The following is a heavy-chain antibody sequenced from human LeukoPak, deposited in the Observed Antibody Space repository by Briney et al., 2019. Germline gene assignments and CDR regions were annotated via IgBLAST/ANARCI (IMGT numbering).Heavy chain of an antibody. CDR2: INPNSGGT. CDR1: GYTFTGYY. Sequence: ASVKVSCTASGYTFTGYYMHWVRQAPGQGLEWMGRINPNSGGTNYAQKFQGRVTMTRDTSISTAYMELSRLRSDDTAVYYCAREGIRSSGLDYWGQGTLVTVSS. J-gene: IGHJ4*02. V-gene: IGHV1-2*06. D-gene: IGHD6-19*01. CDR3: AREGIRSSGLDY.